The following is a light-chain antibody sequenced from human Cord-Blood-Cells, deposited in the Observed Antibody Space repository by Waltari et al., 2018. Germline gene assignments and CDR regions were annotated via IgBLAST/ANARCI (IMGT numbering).Light chain of an antibody. CDR2: DVS. J-gene: IGLJ3*02. CDR1: SSDGGGYNY. V-gene: IGLV2-14*01. Sequence: QSALTQPASLAGSPGPAITISSTATSSDGGGYNYVSWYQQHPGEAPKLMIYDVSNRPSWGSNRFVGSKYGSKASLTSSGFQAADDDDYYCSSYTSSSSRWVFGGGTKLTVL. CDR3: SSYTSSSSRWV.